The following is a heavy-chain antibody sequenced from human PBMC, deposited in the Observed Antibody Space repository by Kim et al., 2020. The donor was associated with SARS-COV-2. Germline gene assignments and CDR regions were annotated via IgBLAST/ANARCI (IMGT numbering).Heavy chain of an antibody. CDR1: GGSISSYY. V-gene: IGHV4-4*07. D-gene: IGHD3-3*01. CDR2: IYTSGST. Sequence: SETLSLTCTVSGGSISSYYWSWIRQPAGKGLEWIGRIYTSGSTNYNPSLKSRVTKSVDTSKNQFSLKLSSVTAADTAVYYCAREAWNDFWSGYSTIDNYYGMDVWGQGTTVTVSS. CDR3: AREAWNDFWSGYSTIDNYYGMDV. J-gene: IGHJ6*02.